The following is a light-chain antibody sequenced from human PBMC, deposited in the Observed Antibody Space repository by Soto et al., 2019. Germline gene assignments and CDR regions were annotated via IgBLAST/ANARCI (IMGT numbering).Light chain of an antibody. CDR3: QQFGDWPS. Sequence: IVLTQSPGTLSLSPGERATLSCRASQTVRNNYLVWYQQKPGQAPRLLISDSSTRAPGIPARFSGSGSGTEFTLTISSLQSDDFAVYYCQQFGDWPSFGLGTKVDIK. V-gene: IGKV3-20*01. J-gene: IGKJ1*01. CDR2: DSS. CDR1: QTVRNNY.